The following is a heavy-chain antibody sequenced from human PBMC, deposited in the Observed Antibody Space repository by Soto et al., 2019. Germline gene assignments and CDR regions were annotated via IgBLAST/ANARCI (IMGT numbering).Heavy chain of an antibody. Sequence: SETLSLTCAVYGGSFSGYYWSWIRQPPGKGLEWIGEINHSGSTNYNPSLKSRVTISVDTSKNQFSLKLSSVTAADTAVYYCASKRRRAAAGLDYWGQGTPGTVSS. J-gene: IGHJ4*02. D-gene: IGHD6-13*01. CDR2: INHSGST. V-gene: IGHV4-34*01. CDR1: GGSFSGYY. CDR3: ASKRRRAAAGLDY.